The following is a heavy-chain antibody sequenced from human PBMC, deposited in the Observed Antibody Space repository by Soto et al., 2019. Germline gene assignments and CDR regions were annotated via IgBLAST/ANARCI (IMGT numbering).Heavy chain of an antibody. CDR3: AKEAGGIGVPFFGS. CDR1: GFTFSNYA. D-gene: IGHD3-3*01. V-gene: IGHV3-23*01. Sequence: EVQLLDSGGGLVQPGGSLRLSCAASGFTFSNYAMSWVRQAPGKGPEWVSGISGGGFDTYYADSVKGRFIISRDNSRNILYLQMSTLRADGAAIYFWAKEAGGIGVPFFGSRGQGALVTVSS. J-gene: IGHJ4*02. CDR2: ISGGGFDT.